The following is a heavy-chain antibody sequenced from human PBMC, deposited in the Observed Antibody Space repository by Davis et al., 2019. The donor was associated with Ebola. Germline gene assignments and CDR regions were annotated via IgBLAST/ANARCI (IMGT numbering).Heavy chain of an antibody. CDR2: IWYDGSNK. CDR1: GFTFSSYG. D-gene: IGHD2-15*01. V-gene: IGHV3-33*01. J-gene: IGHJ5*02. CDR3: ARGALVVAAWFDP. Sequence: GGSLRLSCAASGFTFSSYGMHWVRQAPGKGLEWVAVIWYDGSNKYYADSVKGRFTISRDNSKNTLYLQMNSLRAEDTAVYYCARGALVVAAWFDPWGQGTLVTVSS.